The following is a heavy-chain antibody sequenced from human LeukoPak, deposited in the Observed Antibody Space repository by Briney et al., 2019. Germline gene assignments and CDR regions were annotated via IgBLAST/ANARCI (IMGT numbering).Heavy chain of an antibody. V-gene: IGHV4-59*01. CDR1: GGSISSYY. CDR3: ARDYDILTGYYYGMDV. CDR2: IYYSGST. D-gene: IGHD3-9*01. J-gene: IGHJ6*02. Sequence: SETLSLTCTVSGGSISSYYWSWIRQPPGKGLEWIGYIYYSGSTNYNPSLKSRVTISVDTSKNQFSLKPSSVTAADTAVYYCARDYDILTGYYYGMDVWGQGTTVTVSS.